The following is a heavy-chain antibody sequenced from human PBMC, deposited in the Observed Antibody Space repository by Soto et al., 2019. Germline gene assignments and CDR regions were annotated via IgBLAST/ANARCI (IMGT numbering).Heavy chain of an antibody. V-gene: IGHV4-39*01. CDR1: GGSISSSSYY. J-gene: IGHJ5*02. Sequence: SETLSLTCTVSGGSISSSSYYWGWIRQPPGKGLEWIGSIYYSGSTYYNPSLKSRVTISVDTSKNQFSLKLSSVTAADTAVYYCARHEKYYYGSGSYYAKGGWFDPWGQGTLVTVSS. CDR3: ARHEKYYYGSGSYYAKGGWFDP. D-gene: IGHD3-10*01. CDR2: IYYSGST.